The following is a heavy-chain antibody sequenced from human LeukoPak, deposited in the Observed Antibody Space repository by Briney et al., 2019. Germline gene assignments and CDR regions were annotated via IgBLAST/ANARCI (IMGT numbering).Heavy chain of an antibody. Sequence: ASVKVSCKASGYTFTGYYMHWVRQAPGQGLEWMGWINPNSGGTNYAQKFQGRVTMTRGTSISTAYMELSRLRSDDTAVYYCARALVVPAAPIDAFDIWGQGTMVTVSS. D-gene: IGHD2-2*01. CDR1: GYTFTGYY. V-gene: IGHV1-2*02. CDR2: INPNSGGT. CDR3: ARALVVPAAPIDAFDI. J-gene: IGHJ3*02.